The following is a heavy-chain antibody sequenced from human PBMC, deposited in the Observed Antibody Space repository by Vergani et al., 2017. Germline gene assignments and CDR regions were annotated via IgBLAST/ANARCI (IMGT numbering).Heavy chain of an antibody. J-gene: IGHJ4*02. Sequence: QLQLQESGPGLVKPSETLSLTCTVSGGSISSSSYYWGWIRQPPGKGLEWIGSIYYSGSTYYNPSLKSRVTISVDTSKNQFSLKLSSVTAADTAVYYCARDGYYYDSSGYYRAFDYWGQGTLVTVSS. CDR3: ARDGYYYDSSGYYRAFDY. CDR2: IYYSGST. V-gene: IGHV4-39*07. CDR1: GGSISSSSYY. D-gene: IGHD3-22*01.